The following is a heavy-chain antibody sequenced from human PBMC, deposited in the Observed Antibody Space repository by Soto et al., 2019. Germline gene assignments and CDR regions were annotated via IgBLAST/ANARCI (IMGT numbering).Heavy chain of an antibody. CDR2: MNPNSGNT. V-gene: IGHV1-8*01. CDR1: GDRFKSKD. CDR3: ARVRDDAFDI. J-gene: IGHJ3*02. Sequence: GASVKPSCEASGDRFKSKDLNWVRQATGQGLEWMGWMNPNSGNTGYAQKFQGRVTMTRNTSISTAYMELSSLRSEDTAVYYCARVRDDAFDIWGQGTMVTVSS.